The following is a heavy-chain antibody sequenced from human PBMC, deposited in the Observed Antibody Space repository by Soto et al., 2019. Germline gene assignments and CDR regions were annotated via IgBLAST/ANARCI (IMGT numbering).Heavy chain of an antibody. D-gene: IGHD2-2*01. CDR1: GFTFSSYA. V-gene: IGHV3-23*01. CDR3: AKDPCSSTSCYRPWFDP. Sequence: AGGSLRLSCAASGFTFSSYAMSWVRQAPVKGLEWVSAISGSGGSTYYADSVKGRFTISRDNSKNTLYLQMNSLRAEDTAVYYCAKDPCSSTSCYRPWFDPWGQGTLVTVSS. CDR2: ISGSGGST. J-gene: IGHJ5*02.